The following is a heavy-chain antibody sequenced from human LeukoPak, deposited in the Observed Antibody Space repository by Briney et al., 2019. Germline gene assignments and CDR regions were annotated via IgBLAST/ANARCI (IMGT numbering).Heavy chain of an antibody. CDR1: GFTFSSHA. V-gene: IGHV3-23*01. D-gene: IGHD1-20*01. CDR2: ISGSGGST. Sequence: GGSLRLSCVASGFTFSSHAMSWVRQAPGKGLEWVSAISGSGGSTYYADSVKGRFTISRDNSKNTLYLQMNSLRAEDTAVYYCARRRYNWNAIDYWGQGTLVTVSS. CDR3: ARRRYNWNAIDY. J-gene: IGHJ4*02.